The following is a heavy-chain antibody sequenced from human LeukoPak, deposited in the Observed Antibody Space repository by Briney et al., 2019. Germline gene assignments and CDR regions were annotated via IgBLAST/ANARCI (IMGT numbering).Heavy chain of an antibody. CDR2: ISYDGSNK. CDR1: GFTFSSYG. Sequence: GGSLRLSCAASGFTFSSYGMHWVRQAPGKGLEWVAVISYDGSNKYYADSVKGRFTISRDNSKNTLYLQMNSLRAEDTAVYYCVVGNWFDPWGQGTLVTVSS. J-gene: IGHJ5*02. CDR3: VVGNWFDP. D-gene: IGHD1-26*01. V-gene: IGHV3-30*03.